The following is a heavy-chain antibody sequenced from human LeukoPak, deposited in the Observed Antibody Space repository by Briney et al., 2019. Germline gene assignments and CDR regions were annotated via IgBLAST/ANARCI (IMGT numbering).Heavy chain of an antibody. J-gene: IGHJ5*02. CDR3: ARSLEYSSFPTWFDP. V-gene: IGHV1-69*13. CDR1: GGTFSSYA. CDR2: IIPIFGTA. D-gene: IGHD6-6*01. Sequence: ASVKVSCKASGGTFSSYAISWVRQAPGQGLEWMGGIIPIFGTANYAQKFQGRVTITADESTSTAYMELSSLRSEDTAVYYCARSLEYSSFPTWFDPWGQGTLVTVSS.